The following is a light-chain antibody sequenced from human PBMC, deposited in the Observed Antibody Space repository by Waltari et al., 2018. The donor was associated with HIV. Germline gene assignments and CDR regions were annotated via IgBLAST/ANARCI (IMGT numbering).Light chain of an antibody. CDR2: HTD. J-gene: IGLJ3*02. Sequence: QTVVTQEPSFSVSPGATVTLTCGLIPGSVSTTYYPSWYQQTPGQAPRTLSYHTDTRSSGVPDRFSGSIVGDKAVLTITGAQADDECDYYCALYMGSGVWVFGGGTTLTVL. V-gene: IGLV8-61*01. CDR1: PGSVSTTYY. CDR3: ALYMGSGVWV.